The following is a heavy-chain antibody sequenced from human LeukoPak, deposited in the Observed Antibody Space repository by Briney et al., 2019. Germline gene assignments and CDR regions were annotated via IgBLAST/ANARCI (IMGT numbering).Heavy chain of an antibody. CDR2: IKQDGSET. CDR1: GFAFSSSW. V-gene: IGHV3-7*01. CDR3: ARRAPGYCITTSCPDTYYYYYYMDV. J-gene: IGHJ6*03. D-gene: IGHD2-2*01. Sequence: PGGSLRLSCAASGFAFSSSWMSWVRQAPGQGLEWVANIKQDGSETYYVDSLKGRFTVSRDNANNSVYLQMNNLRAEDTAVYYCARRAPGYCITTSCPDTYYYYYYMDVWGKGTTVTVSS.